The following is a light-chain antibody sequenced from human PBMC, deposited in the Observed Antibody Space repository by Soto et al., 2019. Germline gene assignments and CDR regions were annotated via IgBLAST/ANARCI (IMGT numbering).Light chain of an antibody. Sequence: QSALTQPASVSGSPGQSITISCTGTSSDVGGYNYVSCYQKHPGKAPKLMIYDVSNRPSGVSNRFSGSKSGNTASLTISGLQAEDEADYYFNSYTTSGSLVFGGGTKLT. CDR2: DVS. J-gene: IGLJ2*01. V-gene: IGLV2-14*01. CDR3: NSYTTSGSLV. CDR1: SSDVGGYNY.